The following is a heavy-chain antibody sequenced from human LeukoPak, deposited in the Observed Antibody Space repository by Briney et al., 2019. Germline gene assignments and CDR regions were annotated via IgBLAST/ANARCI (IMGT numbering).Heavy chain of an antibody. CDR3: ARERRIAAAGTFDY. J-gene: IGHJ4*02. D-gene: IGHD6-13*01. V-gene: IGHV4-31*01. CDR1: GGSISSGGYY. CDR2: IYYSGST. Sequence: SETLSLTCTVSGGSISSGGYYWSWIRQHPGKGLEWIGYIYYSGSTYYNPSLKSLVTISVDTSKNQFSLKLSSVTAADTAVYYCARERRIAAAGTFDYWGQGTLVTVSS.